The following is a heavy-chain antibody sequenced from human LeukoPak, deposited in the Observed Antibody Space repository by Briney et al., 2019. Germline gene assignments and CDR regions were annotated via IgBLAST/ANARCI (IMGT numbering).Heavy chain of an antibody. D-gene: IGHD3-22*01. Sequence: SETLSLTCTVSGGSISSYYWSWIRQPPGKGLEWIGSIYYSGSTNYNPSLKSRVTISVDTSQNQFSLKLTSVTAADTAVYYCARGHSNYYYDSSGYYYYFDYWGQGTLSPSPQ. J-gene: IGHJ4*02. CDR3: ARGHSNYYYDSSGYYYYFDY. V-gene: IGHV4-59*01. CDR2: IYYSGST. CDR1: GGSISSYY.